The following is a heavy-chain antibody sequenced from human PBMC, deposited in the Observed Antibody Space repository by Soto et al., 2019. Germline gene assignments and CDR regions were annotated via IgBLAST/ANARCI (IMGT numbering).Heavy chain of an antibody. V-gene: IGHV4-4*02. CDR3: ARVFSGSYSDY. J-gene: IGHJ4*02. Sequence: QVQLQASGPGLVKPSGTLSLTCAVSGGSIRSNNWWSWVRQPPGKGLEWIGEIFQSGSTNYNPSPKTRVTISVDKSKNQFSLKLSSATAADTPVYYCARVFSGSYSDYSGQGTRVTVSS. CDR2: IFQSGST. CDR1: GGSIRSNNW. D-gene: IGHD1-26*01.